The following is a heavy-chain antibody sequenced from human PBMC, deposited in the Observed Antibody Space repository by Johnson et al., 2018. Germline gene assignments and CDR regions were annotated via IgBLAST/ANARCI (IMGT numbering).Heavy chain of an antibody. CDR2: ISGSGGST. CDR1: GFTFSRYA. J-gene: IGHJ3*02. D-gene: IGHD3-10*01. Sequence: VQLLESGGGLVQPGGSLRLSCAASGFTFSRYAMSWVRQAPGKGLEWVSAISGSGGSTYYAESGKGRFTISRANSKNTLYLQMNSLRAEDTAVYYCANLYLGSGRLHDAFDIWGQGTMVTVSS. V-gene: IGHV3-23*01. CDR3: ANLYLGSGRLHDAFDI.